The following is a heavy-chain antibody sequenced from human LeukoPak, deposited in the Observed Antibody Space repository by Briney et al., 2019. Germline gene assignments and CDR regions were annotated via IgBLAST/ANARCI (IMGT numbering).Heavy chain of an antibody. D-gene: IGHD2-21*02. CDR3: ARDSLRDAPFVLGGDWSYPNY. V-gene: IGHV3-30-3*01. J-gene: IGHJ4*02. Sequence: AGSLRLSCAASGFTFSSYAIHWVRQAPGNGLDGVAVISYDGSNKYCADSVNSRFTISRDNSKDTLYMQMNSLRAEDTAVYYCARDSLRDAPFVLGGDWSYPNYWGQGTLVTVSS. CDR2: ISYDGSNK. CDR1: GFTFSSYA.